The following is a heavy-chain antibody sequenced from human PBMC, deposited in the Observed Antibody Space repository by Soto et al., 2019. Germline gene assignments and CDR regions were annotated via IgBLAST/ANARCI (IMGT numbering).Heavy chain of an antibody. J-gene: IGHJ4*02. CDR2: ISGSGGSI. D-gene: IGHD2-2*03. Sequence: GGSLRLSCAASGFTFSSYAMSWVRQAPGKGLEWVSAISGSGGSIYYADSVKGRFTISRDNTKNTLYLQMNSLRAEDTAVYYCAKVSGYCSSTSCYPPHPFDYWGQGTLVTVSS. CDR3: AKVSGYCSSTSCYPPHPFDY. V-gene: IGHV3-23*01. CDR1: GFTFSSYA.